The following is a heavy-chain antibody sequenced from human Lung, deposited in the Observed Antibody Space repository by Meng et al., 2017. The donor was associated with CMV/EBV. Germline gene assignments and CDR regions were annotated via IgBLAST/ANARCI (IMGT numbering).Heavy chain of an antibody. CDR1: GFTFSDYA. CDR3: ARDYYDFWSGHPHY. V-gene: IGHV3-30-3*01. D-gene: IGHD3-3*01. CDR2: TSYNENIK. Sequence: SCAASGFTFSDYAMHWVRQAPGKGLEWVAITSYNENIKNYADSVKGRFTISRDNSKNILYLQMNTLRPEDTAVYYCARDYYDFWSGHPHYWGQGTXVT. J-gene: IGHJ4*02.